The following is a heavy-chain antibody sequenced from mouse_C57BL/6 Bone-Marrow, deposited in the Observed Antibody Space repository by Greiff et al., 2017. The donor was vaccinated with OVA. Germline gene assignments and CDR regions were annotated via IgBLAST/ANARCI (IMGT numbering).Heavy chain of an antibody. D-gene: IGHD2-3*01. CDR3: ARGGYYSYYFDY. V-gene: IGHV1-63*01. CDR2: IYPGGGYT. CDR1: GYTFTNYW. J-gene: IGHJ2*01. Sequence: VKLMESGAELVRPGTSVKMSCKASGYTFTNYWIGWAKQRPGHGLEWIGDIYPGGGYTNYNEKFKGKATLTADKSSSTAYMQFSSLTSEDSAIYYCARGGYYSYYFDYWGQGTTLTVSS.